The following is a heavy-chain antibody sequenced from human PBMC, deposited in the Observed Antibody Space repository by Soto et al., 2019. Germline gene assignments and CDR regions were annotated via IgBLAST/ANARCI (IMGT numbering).Heavy chain of an antibody. CDR3: TTGPHFYDFWSGTQTRHGYMDV. CDR2: IRGKTDAGTT. D-gene: IGHD3-3*01. V-gene: IGHV3-15*01. J-gene: IGHJ6*03. Sequence: GGSLRLSCAASGFTFSAAWMSWVRQAPGKGLEWVGHIRGKTDAGTTDYAAPVKGRFTISRDDSKNMLYLQMNSLKSEDTAVYYCTTGPHFYDFWSGTQTRHGYMDVWGKGTTVTVSS. CDR1: GFTFSAAW.